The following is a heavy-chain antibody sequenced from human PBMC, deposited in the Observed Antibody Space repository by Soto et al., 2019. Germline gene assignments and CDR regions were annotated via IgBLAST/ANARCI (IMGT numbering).Heavy chain of an antibody. D-gene: IGHD2-21*01. J-gene: IGHJ4*02. Sequence: GGSLRLSCAASGFTFSDYYMSWIRQAPGKGLEWVSYISGSGNTIYHADSVKGRFTISRDNAKNSLYLQMNSLRVEDTALYYCAAYSRGDSPHWGQGTLVNVSS. CDR2: ISGSGNTI. V-gene: IGHV3-11*01. CDR1: GFTFSDYY. CDR3: AAYSRGDSPH.